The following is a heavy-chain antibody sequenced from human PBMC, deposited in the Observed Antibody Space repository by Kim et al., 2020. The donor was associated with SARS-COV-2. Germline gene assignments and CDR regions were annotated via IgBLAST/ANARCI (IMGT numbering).Heavy chain of an antibody. Sequence: DDKHYSPSLKSRLTITKDTSKNQVVLTMTNMDPVDTATYYCARQWDHCFDYWGQGTLVTVSS. V-gene: IGHV2-5*01. CDR3: ARQWDHCFDY. CDR2: DDK. D-gene: IGHD1-26*01. J-gene: IGHJ4*02.